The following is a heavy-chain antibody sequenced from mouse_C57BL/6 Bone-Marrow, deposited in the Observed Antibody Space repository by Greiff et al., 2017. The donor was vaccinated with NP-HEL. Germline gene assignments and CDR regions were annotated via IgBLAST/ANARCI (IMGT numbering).Heavy chain of an antibody. J-gene: IGHJ3*01. V-gene: IGHV1-81*01. D-gene: IGHD1-1*01. CDR2: IYPRSGNT. Sequence: VKLMESGAELARPGASVKLSCKASGYTFTSYGISWVKQRTGQGLEWIGEIYPRSGNTYYNEKFKGKATLTADKSSSTAYMELRSLTSEDSAVYFCARADYYGSRGFAYWGQGTLVTVSA. CDR1: GYTFTSYG. CDR3: ARADYYGSRGFAY.